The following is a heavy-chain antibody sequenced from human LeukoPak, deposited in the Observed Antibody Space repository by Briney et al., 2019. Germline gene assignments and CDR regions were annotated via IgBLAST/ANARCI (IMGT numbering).Heavy chain of an antibody. V-gene: IGHV4-39*01. CDR2: IYYSGCT. CDR1: GRSISSSSYY. J-gene: IGHJ4*02. CDR3: ARLYYDSSGYYHFDY. Sequence: KPSETLSLTCTVSGRSISSSSYYWGWIRQPPGKGLEWIGSIYYSGCTYYNPSLKSRVTISVDTSKNQLSLKLSSVTAADTAVYYCARLYYDSSGYYHFDYWGQGTLVTVSS. D-gene: IGHD3-22*01.